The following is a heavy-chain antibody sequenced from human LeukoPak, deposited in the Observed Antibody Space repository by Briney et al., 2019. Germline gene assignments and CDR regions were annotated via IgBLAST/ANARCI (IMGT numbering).Heavy chain of an antibody. CDR2: IIPIFGTA. CDR3: ATSVPHYYFDY. J-gene: IGHJ4*02. Sequence: GASVKVSCKASGGTFSSYAISWVRQAPGQGLEWMGGIIPIFGTANYAQKFQGRVTITADESTSTAYMELSSLRSEDTAVYYCATSVPHYYFDYWGQGTLVTVSS. CDR1: GGTFSSYA. V-gene: IGHV1-69*13.